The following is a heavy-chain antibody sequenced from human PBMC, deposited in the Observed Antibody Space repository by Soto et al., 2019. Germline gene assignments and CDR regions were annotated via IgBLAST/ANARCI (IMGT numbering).Heavy chain of an antibody. D-gene: IGHD4-4*01. CDR1: GGSISSGGYY. CDR3: ARGNYFKSEDWFDP. V-gene: IGHV4-31*03. Sequence: SETLSLTCTVSGGSISSGGYYWSWIRQHPGKGLEWIGYIYYSGSTYYNPSLKSRVTISVDTSKNQFSLKLSSVTAADTAVYYCARGNYFKSEDWFDPWGQRTLVTVSS. CDR2: IYYSGST. J-gene: IGHJ5*02.